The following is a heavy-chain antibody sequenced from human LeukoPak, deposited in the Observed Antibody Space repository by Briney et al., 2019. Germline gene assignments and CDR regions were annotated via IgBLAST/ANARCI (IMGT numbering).Heavy chain of an antibody. V-gene: IGHV1-18*01. Sequence: ASVKVSCKASGYTFTSYGISWVRQAPGQGLEWMGWISAYNGNTNYAQKLQGRVTMTTDTSTSTAYVELRSLRSDDTAVYYCARVAVVAATAYYYYGMDVWGQGTTVTVSS. D-gene: IGHD2-15*01. CDR2: ISAYNGNT. CDR1: GYTFTSYG. CDR3: ARVAVVAATAYYYYGMDV. J-gene: IGHJ6*02.